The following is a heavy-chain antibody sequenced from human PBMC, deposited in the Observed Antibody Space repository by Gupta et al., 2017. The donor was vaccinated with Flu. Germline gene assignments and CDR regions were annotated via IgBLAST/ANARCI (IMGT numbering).Heavy chain of an antibody. V-gene: IGHV1-69*06. CDR3: ARDMGHVDYCSRGGCSGDF. Sequence: QVKLVQSGTEVRKPGYSVKIHCKASAGNLDTVGVNWVRQAPGQGLERVGGIRPIFGETQYAQKFQDRLTVTTDKSTTTAHMELRSLTPEDTATYYCARDMGHVDYCSRGGCSGDFWCRGTLVTVSS. D-gene: IGHD2-15*01. J-gene: IGHJ4*02. CDR1: AGNLDTVG. CDR2: IRPIFGET.